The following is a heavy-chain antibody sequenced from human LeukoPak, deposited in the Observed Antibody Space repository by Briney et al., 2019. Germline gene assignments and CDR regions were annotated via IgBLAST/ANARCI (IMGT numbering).Heavy chain of an antibody. V-gene: IGHV1-18*01. CDR1: GYTFSTYG. D-gene: IGHD6-13*01. CDR2: ISGFNGNT. CDR3: ARRSISSWYDYFDS. Sequence: ASVKVSCKSSGYTFSTYGITWVRQAPGQGLEWMGWISGFNGNTKYAQKFQDRLTMTTDTSTTTVYMELRSLRSDDTAVYYCARRSISSWYDYFDSWGQGTLVTVSS. J-gene: IGHJ4*02.